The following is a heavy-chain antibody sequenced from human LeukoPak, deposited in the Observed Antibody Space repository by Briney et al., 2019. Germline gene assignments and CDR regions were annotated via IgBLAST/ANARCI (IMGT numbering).Heavy chain of an antibody. Sequence: SETLSLTCTVSGGSISSSSYYWGWIRQPPGKGLEWIGSIYYSGSTYYNPSLKSRVTISVDTSKNQFSLKLSSVTAADTAVYYCARNSLRYCSGGSCSDYWGQGTLVTVSS. J-gene: IGHJ4*02. CDR2: IYYSGST. CDR1: GGSISSSSYY. D-gene: IGHD2-15*01. V-gene: IGHV4-39*07. CDR3: ARNSLRYCSGGSCSDY.